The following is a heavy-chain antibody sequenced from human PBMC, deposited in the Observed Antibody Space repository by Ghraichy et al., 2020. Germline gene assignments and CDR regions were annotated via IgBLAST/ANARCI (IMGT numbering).Heavy chain of an antibody. CDR2: INPGDSET. J-gene: IGHJ3*01. D-gene: IGHD3-10*01. CDR3: ARQKQTRGGHDAFDL. Sequence: GESLNISCKGSGYSFTGCWVAWVRQMPGKGLEWMGIINPGDSETRYSPSFQGQVTISADKSISTAYLQWSSLKASDTAMYYCARQKQTRGGHDAFDLWGQGTLVTVSS. V-gene: IGHV5-51*01. CDR1: GYSFTGCW.